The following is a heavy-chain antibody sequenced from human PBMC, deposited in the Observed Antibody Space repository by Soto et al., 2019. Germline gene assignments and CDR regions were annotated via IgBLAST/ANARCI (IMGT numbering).Heavy chain of an antibody. V-gene: IGHV3-23*01. J-gene: IGHJ4*02. CDR1: GFSFSSYA. CDR2: IGVGGGDR. Sequence: EVQLLASGGGLVQPGSSLRVSCAASGFSFSSYAMSWVRQAPGKGLEWVSIIGVGGGDRYYPESVKGRFTISRDNSRDTLYLEMNSLRDEDTAVCYCARVRFGELVWGQGTLVTVSS. CDR3: ARVRFGELV. D-gene: IGHD3-10*01.